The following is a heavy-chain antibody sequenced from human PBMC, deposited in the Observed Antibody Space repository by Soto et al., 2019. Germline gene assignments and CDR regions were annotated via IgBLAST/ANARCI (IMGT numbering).Heavy chain of an antibody. CDR3: ARRQAGDYGHWFDS. J-gene: IGHJ5*01. Sequence: SENLSDSCTVSGGTTNPDYCLVLRQLLEKGQKRVASISYSKNSINYNPSLKRRVNKSVDTSNNQFSLKVISLTASDTAVYYCARRQAGDYGHWFDSWGQG. V-gene: IGHV4-59*08. D-gene: IGHD4-17*01. CDR2: ISYSKNSI. CDR1: GGTTNPDY.